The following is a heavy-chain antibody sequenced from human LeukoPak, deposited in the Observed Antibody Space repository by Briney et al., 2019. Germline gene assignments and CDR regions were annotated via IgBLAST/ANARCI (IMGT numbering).Heavy chain of an antibody. Sequence: SVKVSCKASGGTFSSYAISWVRQAPGQGLEWMGRIIPILGIANYAQKFQGRVMITADKSTSTAYMELSSLRSEDTAVYYCAREVSSSWSKFDYWGQGTLVTVSS. D-gene: IGHD6-13*01. CDR3: AREVSSSWSKFDY. J-gene: IGHJ4*02. CDR1: GGTFSSYA. CDR2: IIPILGIA. V-gene: IGHV1-69*04.